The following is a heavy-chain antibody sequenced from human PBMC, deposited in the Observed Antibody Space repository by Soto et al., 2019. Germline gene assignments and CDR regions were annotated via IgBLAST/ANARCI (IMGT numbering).Heavy chain of an antibody. CDR2: IYYSGST. CDR1: GGSISSSSYY. D-gene: IGHD2-21*02. Sequence: PSETLSLTCTVSGGSISSSSYYWGWIRQPPGKGLEWIGSIYYSGSTYYNPSLKSRVTISVDTSKNQFSLKLSSVTAADTAVYYCASFRVDCGGDCYSFPYYYYGMDVWGQGTTVTVSS. CDR3: ASFRVDCGGDCYSFPYYYYGMDV. V-gene: IGHV4-39*01. J-gene: IGHJ6*02.